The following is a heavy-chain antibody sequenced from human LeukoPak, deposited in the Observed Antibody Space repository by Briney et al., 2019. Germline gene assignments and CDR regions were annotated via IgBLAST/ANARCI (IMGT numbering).Heavy chain of an antibody. Sequence: GGSLRLSCAASGFTFSSYAMCWVRQAPGKGLEWVSAISGSGGSTYYADSVKGRFTISRDNSKNTLYLQMNSLRAEDTAVYYCAKALPADIVVVIAIPFDYWGQGTLVTVSS. J-gene: IGHJ4*02. CDR2: ISGSGGST. CDR1: GFTFSSYA. D-gene: IGHD2-21*01. CDR3: AKALPADIVVVIAIPFDY. V-gene: IGHV3-23*01.